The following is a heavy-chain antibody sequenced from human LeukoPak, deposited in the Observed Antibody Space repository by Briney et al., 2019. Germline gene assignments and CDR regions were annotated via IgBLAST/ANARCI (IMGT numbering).Heavy chain of an antibody. CDR1: GFTFGDYA. V-gene: IGHV3-21*01. CDR3: ARETTRTISEWELTYMYYYYMDV. D-gene: IGHD1-26*01. Sequence: GGSLRLSCTASGFTFGDYAMSWVRQAPGKGLEWVSSISSSSSSYIYYADSVKGRFTISRDNAKNSLYLQMNSLRAEDTAVYYCARETTRTISEWELTYMYYYYMDVWGKGTTVTVSS. J-gene: IGHJ6*03. CDR2: ISSSSSSYI.